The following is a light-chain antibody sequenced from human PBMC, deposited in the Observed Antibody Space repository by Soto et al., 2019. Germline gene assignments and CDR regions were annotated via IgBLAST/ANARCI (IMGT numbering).Light chain of an antibody. Sequence: DIPMTQSPSSLSASVGARVTITCQASQDIRNSLNWYQQKPGKAPKLLIYDASNLETGVPSRFSGSGSGTDFTFTIASLQPEDIATYFCQQYDNRLTFGGGTKVEI. V-gene: IGKV1-33*01. J-gene: IGKJ4*01. CDR3: QQYDNRLT. CDR1: QDIRNS. CDR2: DAS.